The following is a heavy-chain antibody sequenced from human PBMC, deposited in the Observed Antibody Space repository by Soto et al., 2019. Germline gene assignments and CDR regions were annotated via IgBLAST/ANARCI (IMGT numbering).Heavy chain of an antibody. V-gene: IGHV3-30-3*01. CDR3: ARDISPWYYGDHNWFDP. J-gene: IGHJ5*02. Sequence: QVQLVESGGGVVQPGRSLRLSCAASGFTFSSYAMHWVRQAPGKGLEWVAVISYDGSNKYYADSVKGRFTISRDNSKNTLYLQMNSLRAEDTAVYYCARDISPWYYGDHNWFDPWGQGTLVTVSS. CDR1: GFTFSSYA. D-gene: IGHD4-17*01. CDR2: ISYDGSNK.